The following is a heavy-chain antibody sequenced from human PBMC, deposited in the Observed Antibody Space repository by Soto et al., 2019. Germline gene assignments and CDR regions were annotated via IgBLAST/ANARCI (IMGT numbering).Heavy chain of an antibody. CDR2: IIPIFGTA. CDR3: ARYDCGGDCYSESHYYYGMDV. J-gene: IGHJ6*02. Sequence: QVQLVQSGAEVKKPGSSVKASCKASGGTFSSYAISWVRQAPGQGLEWMGGIIPIFGTANYAQKFQGRVTITADKSTSTAYMELSSLRSEDTAVYYCARYDCGGDCYSESHYYYGMDVWGQGTTVTVSS. V-gene: IGHV1-69*06. D-gene: IGHD2-21*02. CDR1: GGTFSSYA.